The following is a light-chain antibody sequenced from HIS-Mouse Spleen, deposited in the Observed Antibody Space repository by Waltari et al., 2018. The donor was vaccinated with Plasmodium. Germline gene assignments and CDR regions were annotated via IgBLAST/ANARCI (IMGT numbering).Light chain of an antibody. J-gene: IGKJ2*01. V-gene: IGKV3-15*01. CDR3: QQYNNPRST. CDR1: QSVSSN. CDR2: GAS. Sequence: EIVMTQSPATLPVLRGERDTLSCRASQSVSSNLAWYQQKPGQAPRLLIYGASTRATGIPARFSGSGSGTEFTLTISSLQSEDFAVYYCQQYNNPRSTFGQGTKLEIK.